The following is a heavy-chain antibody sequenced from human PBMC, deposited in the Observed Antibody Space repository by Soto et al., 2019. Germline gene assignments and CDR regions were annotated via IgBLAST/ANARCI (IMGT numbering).Heavy chain of an antibody. Sequence: EVQLVQSGAEVKKPGESLRISCKGSGYSFTSYWISWVRQMPGKGLEWMGRIDPSDSYTNYSPSFQGHVTISADKSISTAYLQWSSLKASDTAMYYCARHNAPLKRDWDYGMDVWGQGTTVTVSS. CDR3: ARHNAPLKRDWDYGMDV. D-gene: IGHD3-9*01. CDR1: GYSFTSYW. CDR2: IDPSDSYT. V-gene: IGHV5-10-1*03. J-gene: IGHJ6*02.